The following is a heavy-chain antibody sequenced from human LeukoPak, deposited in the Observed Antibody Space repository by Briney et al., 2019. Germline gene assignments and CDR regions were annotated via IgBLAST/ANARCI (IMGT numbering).Heavy chain of an antibody. Sequence: GSLRLLCSASGFTFISYAMSCVRQAPGKGGEWVAAISGSGGSTYYADSVKGRLPISRDNSKHQLYLQMNSLRAEDTAVYYCAKTMQLWLSVFDYWGKGTLVTVSS. CDR3: AKTMQLWLSVFDY. J-gene: IGHJ4*02. CDR2: ISGSGGST. D-gene: IGHD5-18*01. V-gene: IGHV3-23*01. CDR1: GFTFISYA.